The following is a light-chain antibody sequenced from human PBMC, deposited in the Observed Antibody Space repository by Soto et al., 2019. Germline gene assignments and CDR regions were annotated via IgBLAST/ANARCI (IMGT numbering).Light chain of an antibody. V-gene: IGLV3-21*04. Sequence: SYELTQPPSVSVAPGKTARITCGGNNIGSKSVHWYQQKPGQAPVLVIYYDSDRPSGIPERFSGSNSGNTATLTISRVEAADEADYYCQVWDSSSDHLVVFGGGSQLTVL. CDR1: NIGSKS. CDR2: YDS. J-gene: IGLJ2*01. CDR3: QVWDSSSDHLVV.